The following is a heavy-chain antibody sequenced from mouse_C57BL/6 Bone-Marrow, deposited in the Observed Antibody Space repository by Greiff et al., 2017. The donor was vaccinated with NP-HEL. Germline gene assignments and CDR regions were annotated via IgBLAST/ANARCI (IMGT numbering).Heavy chain of an antibody. CDR3: ARSRNYYGSSYFDY. D-gene: IGHD1-1*01. CDR1: GYTFTNYW. CDR2: IYPGGGYP. Sequence: QVQLQQSGAELVRPGTSVKMSCKASGYTFTNYWIGWAKQRPGHGLEWIGDIYPGGGYPTYNEKFKGKATLTADKSSSTAYMQFSSLTSEDSAIYYCARSRNYYGSSYFDYWGRGTTLTVSS. J-gene: IGHJ2*01. V-gene: IGHV1-63*01.